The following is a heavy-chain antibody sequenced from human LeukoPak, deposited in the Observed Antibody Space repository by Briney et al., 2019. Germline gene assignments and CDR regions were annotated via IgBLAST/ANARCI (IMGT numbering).Heavy chain of an antibody. J-gene: IGHJ1*01. CDR1: GFTFSSYA. CDR2: MSGSGGST. V-gene: IGHV3-23*01. D-gene: IGHD6-13*01. Sequence: GXXLRLSCAASGFTFSSYAMSWGRQAPGKGLEWVSAMSGSGGSTYYADCVKGGFNICREKSKKNVYLQMNSLRAEDTAVYYCAKARRRNSSSWYAPSFQHWGQGTLVTVSS. CDR3: AKARRRNSSSWYAPSFQH.